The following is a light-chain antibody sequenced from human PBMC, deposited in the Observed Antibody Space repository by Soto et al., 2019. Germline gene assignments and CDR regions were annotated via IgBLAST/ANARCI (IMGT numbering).Light chain of an antibody. V-gene: IGKV1-39*01. CDR2: DAS. J-gene: IGKJ5*01. CDR1: QIIRNS. Sequence: DIQLTQSPSSLSASVGDRVSITCRASQIIRNSLSWYQHKAGKAPRHLIYDASSLQGGVPSRFSGSGSGTDFTLTISSLQPEDFATYYCQQSYSIPITFGQGTRLEI. CDR3: QQSYSIPIT.